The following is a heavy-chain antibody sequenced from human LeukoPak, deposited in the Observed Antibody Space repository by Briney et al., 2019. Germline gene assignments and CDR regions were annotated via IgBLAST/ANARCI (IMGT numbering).Heavy chain of an antibody. CDR1: GFTFSSYG. CDR3: ARAGGLDY. J-gene: IGHJ4*02. CDR2: ISYDGSNK. D-gene: IGHD6-25*01. Sequence: HAGGSLRLSCAASGFTFSSYGMPWVRQAPGKGLEWVAVISYDGSNKYYADSVKGRFTISRDNAKNSLYLQMNNLRAEDTAVYYCARAGGLDYWGQGTLVTVSS. V-gene: IGHV3-30*03.